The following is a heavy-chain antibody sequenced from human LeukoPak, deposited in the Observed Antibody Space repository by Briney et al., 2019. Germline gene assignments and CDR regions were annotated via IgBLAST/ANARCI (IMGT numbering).Heavy chain of an antibody. CDR2: ISSSSSTI. V-gene: IGHV3-48*01. D-gene: IGHD3-16*01. CDR3: ASHGVLFGFQH. CDR1: GFTFSSYS. Sequence: PGGSLRLSCAASGFTFSSYSMNWVRQAPGKGLEWVSYISSSSSTIYYADSVKGRFTISRDNAKNSLYLQMNSLRAEDTAVYYCASHGVLFGFQHWGQGTLATVSS. J-gene: IGHJ1*01.